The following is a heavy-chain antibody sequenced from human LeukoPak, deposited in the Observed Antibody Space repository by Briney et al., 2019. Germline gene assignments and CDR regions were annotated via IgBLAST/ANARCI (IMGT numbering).Heavy chain of an antibody. Sequence: AASVTVSCKASGYTFTDYYIHWVRQAPGQGLEWMGWINPTSGGTNYAQKFRGRVTMTRDTSIRTAYMELTSLKSDDTAIYYCATDVQLWFPKNYFDSWGQGTLVTVSS. D-gene: IGHD5-18*01. V-gene: IGHV1-2*02. CDR3: ATDVQLWFPKNYFDS. J-gene: IGHJ4*02. CDR1: GYTFTDYY. CDR2: INPTSGGT.